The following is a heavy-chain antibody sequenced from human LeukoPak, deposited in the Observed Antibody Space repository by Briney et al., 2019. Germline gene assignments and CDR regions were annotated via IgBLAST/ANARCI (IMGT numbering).Heavy chain of an antibody. V-gene: IGHV4-59*01. D-gene: IGHD1-1*01. Sequence: SETLSLTCSVSDDSITMYYCTWIRRPPGKGLEWIGYVDHTGSTNFNPSLNGRVSISRDTTKNLFSLRLRSVTAADTAAYFCARGRVSSSTWYSTYYYYFYMDVWGKGTMVTVSS. J-gene: IGHJ6*03. CDR1: DDSITMYY. CDR3: ARGRVSSSTWYSTYYYYFYMDV. CDR2: VDHTGST.